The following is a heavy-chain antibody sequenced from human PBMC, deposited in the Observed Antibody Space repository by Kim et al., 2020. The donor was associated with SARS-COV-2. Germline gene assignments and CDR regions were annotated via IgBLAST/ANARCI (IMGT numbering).Heavy chain of an antibody. D-gene: IGHD3-3*01. V-gene: IGHV3-23*01. CDR3: ARVRSAQFDY. J-gene: IGHJ4*02. Sequence: GGSLRLSCAASGFTFSSDAMSWVRQAPGKGLEWVSEISGSGDSTDHADSVKGRFTISRDNSKNTLYLQMNSLRAEDTAVYYCARVRSAQFDYWGEGTLDT. CDR1: GFTFSSDA. CDR2: ISGSGDST.